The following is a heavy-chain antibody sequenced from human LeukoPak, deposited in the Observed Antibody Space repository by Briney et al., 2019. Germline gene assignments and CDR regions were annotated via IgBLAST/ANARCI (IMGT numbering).Heavy chain of an antibody. V-gene: IGHV3-33*01. CDR3: AREQGTSSWYSGGYFDL. CDR2: MWYDGTKN. J-gene: IGHJ2*01. D-gene: IGHD6-13*01. Sequence: GRSLRLSCAASGFTFGHYGMHWVRQAPGKGLEWVAVMWYDGTKNYYEDSVKGRFTISRDNSKNTLSLQMSGLRAEDTAVYYCAREQGTSSWYSGGYFDLWGRGTLVTVSS. CDR1: GFTFGHYG.